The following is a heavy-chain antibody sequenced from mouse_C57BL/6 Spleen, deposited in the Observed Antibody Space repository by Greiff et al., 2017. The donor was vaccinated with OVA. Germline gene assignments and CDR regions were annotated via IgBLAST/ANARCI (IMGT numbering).Heavy chain of an antibody. Sequence: VQLQQPGAELVMPGASVKLSCKASGYTFTSYWMHWVKQRPGQGLEWIGEIDPSDSYTNYNQKFKGKSTLTVDKSSSTAYMQLSSLTSDDSAVYYCSITTVVPYAMDYWGQGTSVTVSS. CDR3: SITTVVPYAMDY. CDR1: GYTFTSYW. CDR2: IDPSDSYT. V-gene: IGHV1-69*01. J-gene: IGHJ4*01. D-gene: IGHD1-1*01.